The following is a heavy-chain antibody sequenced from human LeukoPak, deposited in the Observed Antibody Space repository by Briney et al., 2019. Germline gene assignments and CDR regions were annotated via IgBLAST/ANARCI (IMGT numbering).Heavy chain of an antibody. CDR1: GGSFSGYY. CDR3: ARVFYAWGMAP. J-gene: IGHJ5*02. V-gene: IGHV4-34*01. Sequence: SETLSLTCAVYGGSFSGYYWSWIRQPPGKGLEWIGEINHSGSTNYNPSLKSRVTISVDTSKNQFSLKLSSVTAADTAVYYCARVFYAWGMAPWGRETLAT. CDR2: INHSGST. D-gene: IGHD2/OR15-2a*01.